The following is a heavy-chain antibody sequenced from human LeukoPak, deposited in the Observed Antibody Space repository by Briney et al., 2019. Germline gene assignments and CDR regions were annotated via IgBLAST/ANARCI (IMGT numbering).Heavy chain of an antibody. CDR1: GYSINSGYY. D-gene: IGHD6-13*01. V-gene: IGHV4-38-2*01. Sequence: SETLSLTCAVSGYSINSGYYWGWIRQPPGKGLEWIGSIYHSGSTYYNPSLKSRVTISVDTSKNQFSLKLDSVTAADTAVYYCARHERGLAAAASWGQGTLVTVSS. CDR3: ARHERGLAAAAS. CDR2: IYHSGST. J-gene: IGHJ5*02.